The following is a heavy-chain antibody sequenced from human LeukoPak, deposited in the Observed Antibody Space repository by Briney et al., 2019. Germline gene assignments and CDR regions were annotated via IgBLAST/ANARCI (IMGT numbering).Heavy chain of an antibody. V-gene: IGHV4-59*11. Sequence: SETLSLTCTVSGGSIRSHYWTWIRQPPEKGLEWIGYFLYSGSPNYNHSLKSRVTISVDTSKNQFSLNLRSVTTADTAVYYCAREVRVVVVPGGWLDPWGQGTLVTVSS. CDR2: FLYSGSP. CDR1: GGSIRSHY. D-gene: IGHD2-15*01. J-gene: IGHJ5*02. CDR3: AREVRVVVVPGGWLDP.